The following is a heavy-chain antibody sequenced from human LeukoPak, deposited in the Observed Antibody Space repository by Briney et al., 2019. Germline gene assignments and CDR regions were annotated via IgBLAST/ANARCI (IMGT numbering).Heavy chain of an antibody. CDR1: GFTFSSYW. Sequence: GGSLRLSCAASGFTFSSYWMSWVRQAPGKGLEWVSAIRGSGGSTYYADSVKGRFTISRDNSKNILFLQMNSLRAEDTAVYYCAKVRSDYYDILTGNYNPLFDYWGQGTLVTVSS. V-gene: IGHV3-23*01. CDR2: IRGSGGST. J-gene: IGHJ4*02. D-gene: IGHD3-9*01. CDR3: AKVRSDYYDILTGNYNPLFDY.